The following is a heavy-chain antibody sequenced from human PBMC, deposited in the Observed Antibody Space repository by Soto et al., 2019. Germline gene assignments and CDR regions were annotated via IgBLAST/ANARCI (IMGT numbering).Heavy chain of an antibody. V-gene: IGHV3-21*01. Sequence: VGSLRLSCAASGFTFSSYSMNWVRQAPGKGLEWVSSISSSSSYIYYADSVKGRFTISRDNAKNSLYLQMNSLRAEDTAVYYCATWDTATNFDYWGQGTLVTVSS. CDR1: GFTFSSYS. J-gene: IGHJ4*02. D-gene: IGHD5-18*01. CDR2: ISSSSSYI. CDR3: ATWDTATNFDY.